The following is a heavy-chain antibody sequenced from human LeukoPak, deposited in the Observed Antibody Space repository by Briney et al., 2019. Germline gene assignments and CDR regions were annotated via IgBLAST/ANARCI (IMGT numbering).Heavy chain of an antibody. D-gene: IGHD6-19*01. J-gene: IGHJ4*02. CDR2: INTGNGNT. Sequence: EASVKVSCKASGYTFTTYAIHWVRQAPGQSLEWMGWINTGNGNTKYSQNFQGRVTITRDTSASTAYMDLTSLRSEDTAVYHCARAWTPDIAVAGIFDSWGQGAQVTVSS. CDR3: ARAWTPDIAVAGIFDS. V-gene: IGHV1-3*04. CDR1: GYTFTTYA.